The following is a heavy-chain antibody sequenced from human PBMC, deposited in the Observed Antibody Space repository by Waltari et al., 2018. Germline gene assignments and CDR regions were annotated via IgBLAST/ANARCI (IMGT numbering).Heavy chain of an antibody. Sequence: QVHLVESGGGVVQPGGSLRLSCAASGFTFSDYGMHWVRQAPGKGVEGGAFIRYDAIDIYYRDSVKGRFTISRDNSKNTLFLQMSSLRPEDTAVYYCAKVGVGLTTWYPFDVWGQGTMVTVSS. CDR2: IRYDAIDI. CDR1: GFTFSDYG. D-gene: IGHD1-1*01. CDR3: AKVGVGLTTWYPFDV. V-gene: IGHV3-30*02. J-gene: IGHJ3*01.